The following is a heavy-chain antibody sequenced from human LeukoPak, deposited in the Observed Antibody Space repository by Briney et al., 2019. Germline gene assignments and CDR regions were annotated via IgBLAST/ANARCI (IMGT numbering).Heavy chain of an antibody. CDR2: IKQDGSEK. V-gene: IGHV3-7*01. CDR1: GFTFSSYW. J-gene: IGHJ3*02. CDR3: ARVRGERLSGAFDI. Sequence: GGSLRLSCAASGFTFSSYWMSWVGQAPGKGLKWVANIKQDGSEKYYVDSVKGRFTISRDNAKNSLYLQMNSLRAEDTAVYYCARVRGERLSGAFDIWGQGTMVTVSS. D-gene: IGHD1-1*01.